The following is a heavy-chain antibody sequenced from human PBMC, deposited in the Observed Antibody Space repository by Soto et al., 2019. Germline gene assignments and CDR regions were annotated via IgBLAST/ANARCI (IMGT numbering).Heavy chain of an antibody. CDR3: ARDSYGSQTLFDY. V-gene: IGHV3-33*01. J-gene: IGHJ4*02. CDR1: GFTFSNFA. CDR2: IWDDGSKK. Sequence: QVHLVESGGGVVQPGRSLRLSCVASGFTFSNFAMHWVRQAPGKGLEWVAVIWDDGSKKYYADSVKGRFTVSRDDSKNTLQLEMNSSRPEDTALYYCARDSYGSQTLFDYWGQGTLVTVSS. D-gene: IGHD3-10*01.